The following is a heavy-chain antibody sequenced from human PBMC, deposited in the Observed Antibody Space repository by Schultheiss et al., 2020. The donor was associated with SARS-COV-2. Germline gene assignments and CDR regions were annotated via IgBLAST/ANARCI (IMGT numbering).Heavy chain of an antibody. CDR3: ARENHCSSTSCYIGYYYYYYMDV. Sequence: SETLSLTCAVYGGSFSGYYWSWIRQPPGKGLEWIGYIYYSGSTNYNPSLKSRVTISVDRSKNQFSLKLSSVTAADTAVYYCARENHCSSTSCYIGYYYYYYMDVWGKGTTVTVSS. CDR2: IYYSGST. D-gene: IGHD2-2*02. CDR1: GGSFSGYY. V-gene: IGHV4-59*12. J-gene: IGHJ6*03.